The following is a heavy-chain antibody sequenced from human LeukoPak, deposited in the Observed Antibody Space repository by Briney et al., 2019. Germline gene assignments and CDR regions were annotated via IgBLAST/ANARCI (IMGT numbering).Heavy chain of an antibody. Sequence: PSETLSLTCTVSGGSISSYYWSWIRQPPGKGLEWIGYIYYSGSINYNPSLKSRVTIPVDTSKNQVSLKLRSVTAADTAVYYCARYSGSYSGFDYWGQGTLVSVSS. CDR3: ARYSGSYSGFDY. D-gene: IGHD1-26*01. V-gene: IGHV4-59*08. CDR1: GGSISSYY. CDR2: IYYSGSI. J-gene: IGHJ4*02.